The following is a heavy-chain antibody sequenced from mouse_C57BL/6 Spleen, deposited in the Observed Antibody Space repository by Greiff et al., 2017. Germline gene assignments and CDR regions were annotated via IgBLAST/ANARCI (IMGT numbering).Heavy chain of an antibody. D-gene: IGHD2-1*01. CDR3: ARALRGNYLFAY. J-gene: IGHJ3*01. V-gene: IGHV1-39*01. CDR2: INPNYGTT. Sequence: VQLKESGPELVKPGASVKISCKASGYSFTDYNMNWVKQSNGKSLEWIGVINPNYGTTSYNQKFKGKATLTVYQSSSTAYMQLYSLTSEDSAVYYCARALRGNYLFAYWGQGTLFTVSA. CDR1: GYSFTDYN.